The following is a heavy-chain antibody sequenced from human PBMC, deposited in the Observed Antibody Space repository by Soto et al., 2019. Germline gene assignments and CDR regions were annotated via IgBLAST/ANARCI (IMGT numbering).Heavy chain of an antibody. Sequence: QVQLQESGPGLVKPSETLSLTCTVSGGSVSSGSYYWSWIRQPPVKGLEWIGYIYYSGSTNYNPSLKIRGTISVDTSKNQFSLKLSSVTAADTAVYYCARDHSVYDSSRDWFDPWGQGTLVTVSS. D-gene: IGHD3-22*01. V-gene: IGHV4-61*01. J-gene: IGHJ5*02. CDR2: IYYSGST. CDR3: ARDHSVYDSSRDWFDP. CDR1: GGSVSSGSYY.